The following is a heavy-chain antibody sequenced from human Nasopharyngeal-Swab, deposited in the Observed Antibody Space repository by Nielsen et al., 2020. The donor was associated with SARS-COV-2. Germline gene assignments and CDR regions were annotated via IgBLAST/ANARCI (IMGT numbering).Heavy chain of an antibody. D-gene: IGHD2-21*02. CDR2: IYTSGST. CDR3: ARSCRVVTAIRFAFDI. J-gene: IGHJ3*02. Sequence: WIRQPPGKGLEWIGRIYTSGSTNYNPPLRSRVTISVDTSKNQFSLKLSSVTAADTAVYYCARSCRVVTAIRFAFDIWGQGTMVTVSS. V-gene: IGHV4-4*07.